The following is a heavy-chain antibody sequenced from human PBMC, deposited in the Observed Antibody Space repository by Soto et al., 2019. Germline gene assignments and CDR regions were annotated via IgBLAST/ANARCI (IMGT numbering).Heavy chain of an antibody. CDR1: GESFSVYY. J-gene: IGHJ5*01. CDR3: AREKHPWVAVPVRQLKSTWWFDS. Sequence: SETLSLTCGVYGESFSVYYWSWIRQPPGKGLEWIGEINHSGSTDYNPSLKSRVTISVDTSKNHLSLKLSSVTAADTAVYYCAREKHPWVAVPVRQLKSTWWFDSWGQGTLVTVSS. CDR2: INHSGST. V-gene: IGHV4-34*01. D-gene: IGHD6-19*01.